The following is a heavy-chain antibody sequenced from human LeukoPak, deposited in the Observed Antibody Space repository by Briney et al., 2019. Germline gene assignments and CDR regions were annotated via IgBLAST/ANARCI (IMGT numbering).Heavy chain of an antibody. Sequence: SGPTLVKPTQTLTLTCTFSGFSLTTSGVGGFWIRQPPGKALDWLALIYWNDDKRYSPSLKSRLTITKDTSKNQVVLTMTNMDPVDTATYYCAHTHPLYYFDYWGQGALVTVSS. V-gene: IGHV2-5*01. J-gene: IGHJ4*02. CDR1: GFSLTTSGVG. CDR2: IYWNDDK. CDR3: AHTHPLYYFDY.